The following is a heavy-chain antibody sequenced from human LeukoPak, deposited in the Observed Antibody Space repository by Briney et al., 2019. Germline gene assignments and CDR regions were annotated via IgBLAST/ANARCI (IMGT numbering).Heavy chain of an antibody. Sequence: GGSLRLSRAASGFTVSSNYMSWVRQAPGKGLEWVSVIYSGGSTYYADSVKGRFTISRDSSKNTLYLQMNSLRAEDTAVYYCARDAYYYGMDVWGQGTTVTVSS. CDR2: IYSGGST. CDR1: GFTVSSNY. J-gene: IGHJ6*02. V-gene: IGHV3-53*01. CDR3: ARDAYYYGMDV.